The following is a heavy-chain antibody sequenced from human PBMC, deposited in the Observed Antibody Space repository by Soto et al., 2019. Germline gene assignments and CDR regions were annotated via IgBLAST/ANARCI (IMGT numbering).Heavy chain of an antibody. D-gene: IGHD6-19*01. J-gene: IGHJ4*02. CDR3: ATIPVAGTGNDY. CDR2: FDPEDGET. CDR1: GYTLTELS. V-gene: IGHV1-24*01. Sequence: EASVKVSCKVSGYTLTELSMHWVRQAPGKGLEWMGGFDPEDGETIYAQKFQGRVTMTEDTSTDTAYMELSSLRSEDTAVYYCATIPVAGTGNDYWGQGTLVTVSS.